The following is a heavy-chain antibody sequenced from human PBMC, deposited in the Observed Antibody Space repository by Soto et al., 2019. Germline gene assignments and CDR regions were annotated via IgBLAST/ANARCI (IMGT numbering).Heavy chain of an antibody. D-gene: IGHD3-22*01. CDR3: ARVGPWVPYYYDSSPYTFENWFDP. CDR1: GGSISSGDYY. CDR2: IYYSGST. J-gene: IGHJ5*02. V-gene: IGHV4-30-4*01. Sequence: SETLSLTCTVSGGSISSGDYYWSWIRQPPGKGLEWIGYIYYSGSTYYNPSLKSRVTISVDTSKNQFSLKLSSVTAADTAVYYCARVGPWVPYYYDSSPYTFENWFDPWGQGTLVTVSS.